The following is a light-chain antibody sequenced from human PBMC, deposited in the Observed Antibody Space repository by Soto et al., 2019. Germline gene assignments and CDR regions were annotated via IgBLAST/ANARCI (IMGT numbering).Light chain of an antibody. CDR3: QLYYESPWT. CDR2: WAS. V-gene: IGKV4-1*01. Sequence: DMVMTQSKDSLAVFLGERATMSCKSSQSFLYSSNKKYYLGWYQQKPRQPPQLLFYWASTRASGVPSRFSGSGSGTDFALTISSLQAEDAAVYYCQLYYESPWTLGQGTKVDIK. J-gene: IGKJ1*01. CDR1: QSFLYSSNKKYY.